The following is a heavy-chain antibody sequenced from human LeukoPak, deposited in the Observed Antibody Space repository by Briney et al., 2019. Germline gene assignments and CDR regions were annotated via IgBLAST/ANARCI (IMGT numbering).Heavy chain of an antibody. D-gene: IGHD2-2*01. J-gene: IGHJ4*02. Sequence: SETLSLTCTVSGGSISSYYWSWIRQPPGKGLEWIGYIYYSGSTNYNPSLKSRVTISVDTSKNQFSLKLSSVTAADTAVYYCARADCSTTSCYVFDYWGQGTLVTVS. CDR2: IYYSGST. CDR3: ARADCSTTSCYVFDY. CDR1: GGSISSYY. V-gene: IGHV4-59*01.